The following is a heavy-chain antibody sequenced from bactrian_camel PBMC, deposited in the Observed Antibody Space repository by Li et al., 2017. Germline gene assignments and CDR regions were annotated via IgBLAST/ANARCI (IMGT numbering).Heavy chain of an antibody. D-gene: IGHD3*01. CDR2: FYWRDGTT. V-gene: IGHV3S40*01. J-gene: IGHJ4*01. Sequence: VQLVESGGGSVQAGGSLRLSCAASGYTYSSNFVGWFRQAPGKEREGVAGFYWRDGTTYYADSVKGRFTISQDVAKNTVYLQMNSLKPEDTGMYYCNTGAELRPTCDLNYWSQGTQVTVS. CDR1: GYTYSSNF. CDR3: NTGAELRPTCDLNY.